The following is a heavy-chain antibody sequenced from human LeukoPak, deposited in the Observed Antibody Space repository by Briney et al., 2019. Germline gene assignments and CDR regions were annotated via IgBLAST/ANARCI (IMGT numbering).Heavy chain of an antibody. J-gene: IGHJ4*02. CDR3: ARGGSGYSYGYDY. D-gene: IGHD5-18*01. Sequence: SETLSLTCTVSGGSISGYYWSWIRQPPGKGLEWIGYIYYSGSTNYNPSLKSRVTISVDTSKNQFSLKLSSVTAADTAVYYCARGGSGYSYGYDYWGQGTLVTVSS. V-gene: IGHV4-59*01. CDR2: IYYSGST. CDR1: GGSISGYY.